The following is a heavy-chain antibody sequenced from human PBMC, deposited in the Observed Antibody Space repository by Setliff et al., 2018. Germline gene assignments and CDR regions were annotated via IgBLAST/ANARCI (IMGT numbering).Heavy chain of an antibody. J-gene: IGHJ6*03. CDR2: INAGNGNT. V-gene: IGHV1-3*01. D-gene: IGHD3-3*01. CDR3: AREFTRYYNFWSAHRYYMDV. Sequence: ASVKVSCKASGYTFTSYAMHWVRQAPGQRLEWVGWINAGNGNTKYSQKFQGRVTITRDTSASTAYMELSSLRSEDTAVYYCAREFTRYYNFWSAHRYYMDVWGKGTTVTVSS. CDR1: GYTFTSYA.